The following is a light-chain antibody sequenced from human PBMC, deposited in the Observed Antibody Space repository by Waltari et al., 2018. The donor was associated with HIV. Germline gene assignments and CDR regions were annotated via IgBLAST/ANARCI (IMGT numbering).Light chain of an antibody. CDR3: QQAKSFPHT. J-gene: IGKJ2*01. CDR1: HNIGRS. V-gene: IGKV1-12*01. CDR2: EAS. Sequence: DIQMTHHPSNVPASVAGDVSINCRTSHNIGRSLACYQVKPGQAPRLLVYEASRLDDGVPSRFSASGSRSQFTLDIKNLQSEDFAVYVCQQAKSFPHTFG.